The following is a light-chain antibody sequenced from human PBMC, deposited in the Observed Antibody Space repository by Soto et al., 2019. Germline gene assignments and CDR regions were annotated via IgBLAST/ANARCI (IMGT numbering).Light chain of an antibody. CDR2: LTS. V-gene: IGKV1-39*01. CDR1: QSINTL. CDR3: QQSYSAPYT. J-gene: IGKJ2*01. Sequence: DIQMTQSPSSLSASIGDRVTIPCRASQSINTLLNWYQQKPGKAPKLLIYLTSSLQSGVPARFSGSGSGTDFTLTISGLQPDDFATYYCQQSYSAPYTFGQGTKV.